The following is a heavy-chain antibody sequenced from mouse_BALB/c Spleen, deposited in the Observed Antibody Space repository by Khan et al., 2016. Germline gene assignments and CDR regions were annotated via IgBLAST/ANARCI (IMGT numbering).Heavy chain of an antibody. D-gene: IGHD2-4*01. V-gene: IGHV3-2*02. J-gene: IGHJ3*01. CDR1: GYSITSDYA. Sequence: EVQLQESGPGLVKPSQSLSLTCTVTGYSITSDYAWNWIRQFPRNKLEWMGYISYSGSTSYNPSLKSRIYITRDTSKNQFFLQLNSVTTEDTATYYCARSMITTGFAYWGQGTLVTVSA. CDR3: ARSMITTGFAY. CDR2: ISYSGST.